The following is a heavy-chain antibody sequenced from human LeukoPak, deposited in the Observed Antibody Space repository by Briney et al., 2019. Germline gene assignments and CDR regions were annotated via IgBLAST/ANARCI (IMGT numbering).Heavy chain of an antibody. CDR3: ARTDSSGGYYYGMDV. CDR1: GGSISSYY. CDR2: IYYSGST. Sequence: SETLSLTCTVSGGSISSYYWSWIRQPPGKGLEWIGYIYYSGSTNYNPSLKGRVTISVDTSKNQFSLKLSSVTAADTAVYYCARTDSSGGYYYGMDVWGQGTTVTVSS. V-gene: IGHV4-59*01. J-gene: IGHJ6*02. D-gene: IGHD6-19*01.